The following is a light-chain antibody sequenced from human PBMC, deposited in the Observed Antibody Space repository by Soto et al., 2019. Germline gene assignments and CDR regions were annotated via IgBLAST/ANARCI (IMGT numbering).Light chain of an antibody. J-gene: IGKJ5*01. CDR2: SAS. CDR3: QQSFTGAMI. V-gene: IGKV1-39*01. CDR1: QSIAVY. Sequence: IQMTQSPSSLSASVGDRVTITFRASQSIAVYLSWYHQKPGKAPKFLIYSASSLRRGVPSRFRGSRAETDLILTITVLQPEDFATCGCQQSFTGAMIVGLGTRLAIK.